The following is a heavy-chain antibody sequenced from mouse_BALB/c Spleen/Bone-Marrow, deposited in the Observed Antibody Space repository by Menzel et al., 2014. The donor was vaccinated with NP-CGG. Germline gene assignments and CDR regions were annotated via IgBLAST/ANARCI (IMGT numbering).Heavy chain of an antibody. V-gene: IGHV4-1*02. CDR1: GFDFSRYW. CDR3: ARLGYYGSFAY. J-gene: IGHJ3*01. Sequence: EVKVVESGGGLVQPGGSLKLSCAASGFDFSRYWMSWVRQAPGKGLEWIGEINPDSNTINYTPSLEDKFIISRDNAKNTLYLQMSKVRSEDTALHYCARLGYYGSFAYWGQGTLVTVSA. D-gene: IGHD1-2*01. CDR2: INPDSNTI.